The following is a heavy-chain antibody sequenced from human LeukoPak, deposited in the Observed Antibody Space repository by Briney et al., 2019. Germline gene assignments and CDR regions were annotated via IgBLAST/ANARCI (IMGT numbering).Heavy chain of an antibody. D-gene: IGHD3-9*01. Sequence: GGSLRLSCAASGFTFSDYYMSWIRQAPGKGLEWVSYISSSSSYTNYADSVKGRFTISRDNSKNTLYLQMNSLRAEDTAVYYCAKDRMVYDILTALVDYWGQGTLVTVSS. CDR3: AKDRMVYDILTALVDY. CDR2: ISSSSSYT. J-gene: IGHJ4*02. V-gene: IGHV3-11*05. CDR1: GFTFSDYY.